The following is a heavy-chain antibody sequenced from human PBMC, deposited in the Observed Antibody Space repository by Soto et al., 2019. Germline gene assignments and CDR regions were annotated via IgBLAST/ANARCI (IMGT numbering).Heavy chain of an antibody. CDR2: ISYDGSNK. J-gene: IGHJ6*02. Sequence: GGSLRLSCAASGFTFSSYGMHWVRQAPGKGLEWVAVISYDGSNKYYADSVKGRFTISRDNSKNTLYLQMNSLRAEDTAVYYCAKLVVRGAYYYYYGMDVWGQGTTVTVSS. CDR3: AKLVVRGAYYYYYGMDV. V-gene: IGHV3-30*18. D-gene: IGHD3-10*01. CDR1: GFTFSSYG.